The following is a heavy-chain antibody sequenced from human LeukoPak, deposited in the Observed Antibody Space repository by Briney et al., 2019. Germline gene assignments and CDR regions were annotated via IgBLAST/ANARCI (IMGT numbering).Heavy chain of an antibody. Sequence: GGSLRLSCAASRFTFSSYGMSWVRQAPGKGLEWVSGINWNGGSTGYADSVKGRFTISRDNAKNSLYLQMNSLRAEDTALYYCARESRGPYGGNSGGYYYYYMDVWGKGTTVTISS. D-gene: IGHD4-23*01. CDR2: INWNGGST. CDR1: RFTFSSYG. CDR3: ARESRGPYGGNSGGYYYYYMDV. J-gene: IGHJ6*03. V-gene: IGHV3-20*04.